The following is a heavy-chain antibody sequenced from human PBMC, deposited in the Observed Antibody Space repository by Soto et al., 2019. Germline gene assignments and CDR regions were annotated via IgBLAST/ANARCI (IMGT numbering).Heavy chain of an antibody. D-gene: IGHD4-17*01. CDR1: GFTFSSYA. Sequence: QVQLVESGGGVVQPGRSLRLSCAAYGFTFSSYAMHWVRQAPGKGLEWVAVISYDGSNKYYADSVKGRFTISRDNSKNTLYLQMNSLRAEDTAVYYCARDLEATVTNWYFDLWGRGTLVTVSS. V-gene: IGHV3-30-3*01. J-gene: IGHJ2*01. CDR2: ISYDGSNK. CDR3: ARDLEATVTNWYFDL.